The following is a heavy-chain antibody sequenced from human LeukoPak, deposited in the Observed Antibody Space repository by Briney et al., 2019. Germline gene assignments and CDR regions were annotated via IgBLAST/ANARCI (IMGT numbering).Heavy chain of an antibody. CDR2: INHSGST. D-gene: IGHD3-3*01. CDR3: ARDTYDFWSGPRDAFDI. J-gene: IGHJ3*02. Sequence: SETLSLTCAVYGGSFSGYYWSWIRQPPGKGLEWIGEINHSGSTNYNPSLKSRVTISVDTSKNQFSLKLSSVTAADTAVYYCARDTYDFWSGPRDAFDIWGQGTMVTVSS. V-gene: IGHV4-34*01. CDR1: GGSFSGYY.